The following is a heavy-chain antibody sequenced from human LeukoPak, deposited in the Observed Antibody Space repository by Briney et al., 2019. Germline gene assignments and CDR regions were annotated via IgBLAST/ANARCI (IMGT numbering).Heavy chain of an antibody. CDR3: ARGPILLWIHNGMDV. V-gene: IGHV3-49*04. CDR2: IRSKAYGATI. Sequence: GGSLRLSCGGYGFIHGDHAMSGVRQAPGKGLEGVGFIRSKAYGATIEYAASVEGRFTTSRDDSKGIAYLQMNSLETEDTAVYYCARGPILLWIHNGMDVWGPGTTVTVSS. J-gene: IGHJ6*02. CDR1: GFIHGDHA. D-gene: IGHD3-10*01.